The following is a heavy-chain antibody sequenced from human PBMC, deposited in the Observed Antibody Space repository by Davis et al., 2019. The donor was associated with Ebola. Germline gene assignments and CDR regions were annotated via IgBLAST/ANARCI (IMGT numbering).Heavy chain of an antibody. Sequence: GESLKISCAASGFTFSNAWMSWVRQAPGKGLEWVGRIKSKTDGGTTDYAALVKGRFTISRDDSKTTLYLQMNSLKTEDTAVYYCTTGEHPPTYYYDSSGFIEGGFRFDYWGQGTLVTVSS. V-gene: IGHV3-15*01. CDR2: IKSKTDGGTT. CDR1: GFTFSNAW. J-gene: IGHJ4*02. CDR3: TTGEHPPTYYYDSSGFIEGGFRFDY. D-gene: IGHD3-22*01.